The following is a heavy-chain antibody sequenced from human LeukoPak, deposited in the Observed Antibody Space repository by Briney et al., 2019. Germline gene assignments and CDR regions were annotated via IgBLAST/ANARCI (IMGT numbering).Heavy chain of an antibody. Sequence: SETLSLTCTVSGYSISSGYYWGWIRQPPGKGLEWIGSIYHSGSTYYNPSLKSRVTISVDTSKNQFSLKLSSVTAADTAVYYCARMSSSPRFDYWGQGTLVTVSS. D-gene: IGHD6-6*01. CDR3: ARMSSSPRFDY. CDR2: IYHSGST. CDR1: GYSISSGYY. J-gene: IGHJ4*02. V-gene: IGHV4-38-2*02.